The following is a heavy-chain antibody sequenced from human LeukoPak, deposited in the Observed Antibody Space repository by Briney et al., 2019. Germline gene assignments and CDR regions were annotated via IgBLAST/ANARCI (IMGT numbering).Heavy chain of an antibody. CDR3: LRGDSRDF. J-gene: IGHJ4*02. Sequence: GGSLRLSCAASGFTFSDHYMDWARQAPGKGLEWVSSINSGGSTTHYADSVKGRFTISRDNAQNSLYLQMNSLRVDDAAVYYCLRGDSRDFWGQGTLVTVSS. CDR1: GFTFSDHY. D-gene: IGHD3-22*01. V-gene: IGHV3-69-1*01. CDR2: INSGGSTT.